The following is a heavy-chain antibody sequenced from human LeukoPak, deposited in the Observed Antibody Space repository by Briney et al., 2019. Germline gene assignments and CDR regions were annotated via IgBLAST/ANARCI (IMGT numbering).Heavy chain of an antibody. J-gene: IGHJ3*02. Sequence: ASVKVSCKASGYTFTRYAMNWVRQAPGQGLEWMGWTNTNTGNPTYAQGFTGRLVFSSDTSVSTAYLQISRLKAEDTAVYYCARDLTPRIAVVGGSDWDAFDIWGQGTMVTVSS. CDR3: ARDLTPRIAVVGGSDWDAFDI. CDR1: GYTFTRYA. V-gene: IGHV7-4-1*02. D-gene: IGHD6-19*01. CDR2: TNTNTGNP.